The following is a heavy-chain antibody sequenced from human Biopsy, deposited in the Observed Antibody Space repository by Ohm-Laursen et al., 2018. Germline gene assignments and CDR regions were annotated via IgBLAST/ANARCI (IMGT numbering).Heavy chain of an antibody. CDR1: GDSVSSGSFY. Sequence: SETLSLTCTVSGDSVSSGSFYWTWIRQPPGQGLEYIGYIYDRGSTANYNPSLESRVSISVDTSKNQFSLNLNSVTAADTAVYYCARHPTGFWFDPWGQGTLVIVSS. CDR3: ARHPTGFWFDP. CDR2: IYDRGSTA. J-gene: IGHJ5*02. V-gene: IGHV4-61*01.